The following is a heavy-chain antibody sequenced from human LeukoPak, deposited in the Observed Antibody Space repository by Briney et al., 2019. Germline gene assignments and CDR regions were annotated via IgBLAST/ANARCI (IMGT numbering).Heavy chain of an antibody. CDR1: GFTFSSYA. D-gene: IGHD2-2*01. CDR3: AKDRVVVPAASDY. Sequence: PGGSLRLSCAASGFTFSSYAMSWVRQAPGEGLEWVSAIGGSGGSTYYADSVKGRFTISRDNSKNTLYLQMNSLRAEDTAVYYCAKDRVVVPAASDYWGQGTLVTVSS. V-gene: IGHV3-23*01. J-gene: IGHJ4*02. CDR2: IGGSGGST.